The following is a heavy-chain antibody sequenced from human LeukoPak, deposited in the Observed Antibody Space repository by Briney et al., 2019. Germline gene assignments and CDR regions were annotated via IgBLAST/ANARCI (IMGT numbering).Heavy chain of an antibody. D-gene: IGHD5-18*01. CDR2: INHSGST. V-gene: IGHV4-39*07. CDR3: ARLHLRRGYSYGRHLDV. J-gene: IGHJ6*04. CDR1: GGSISSSSYY. Sequence: SETLSLTCTVSGGSISSSSYYWSWIRQPPGKGLEWIGEINHSGSTNYNPSLKSRVTISVDTSKNQFSLKLSSVTAADTAVYYCARLHLRRGYSYGRHLDVWGKGTTVTISS.